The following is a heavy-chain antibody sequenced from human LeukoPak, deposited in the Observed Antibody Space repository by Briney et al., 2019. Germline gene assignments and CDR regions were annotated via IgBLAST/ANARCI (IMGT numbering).Heavy chain of an antibody. Sequence: GGSLRLSCAASGFTFSSYGMHWVRQAPGKGLEWVAVISYDGSNKYYADSVKGRFTISRDNSKNTLYLQMNSLRAEDTAVYYCAKPYYGSGKGYFDYWGQGTLVTVSS. J-gene: IGHJ4*02. V-gene: IGHV3-30*18. CDR1: GFTFSSYG. CDR3: AKPYYGSGKGYFDY. CDR2: ISYDGSNK. D-gene: IGHD3-10*01.